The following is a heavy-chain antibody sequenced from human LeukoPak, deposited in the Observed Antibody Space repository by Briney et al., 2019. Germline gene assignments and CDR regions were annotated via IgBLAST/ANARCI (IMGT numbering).Heavy chain of an antibody. J-gene: IGHJ3*01. CDR3: ARTFDILSGLDAFDV. CDR1: GGSISTYY. CDR2: SYYSGST. Sequence: SETLSLTCTVSGGSISTYYWSWIRQPPGKGLEWIGYSYYSGSTSYNPSLKSRVTISVDTSNNQFSLKLSSMTAADTAVYYCARTFDILSGLDAFDVWGQGTMVSVSS. V-gene: IGHV4-59*01. D-gene: IGHD3-9*01.